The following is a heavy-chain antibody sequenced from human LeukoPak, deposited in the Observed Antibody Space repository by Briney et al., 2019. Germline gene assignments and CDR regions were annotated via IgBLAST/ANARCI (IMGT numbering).Heavy chain of an antibody. J-gene: IGHJ4*02. V-gene: IGHV1-69*04. D-gene: IGHD3-10*01. Sequence: AVKVSCKASRGTFGSYAISWVRQAPGQGLEWMGRIIPILGIANYAQKFQGRVTITADKSTSTAYMELSSLRSEDTAVYYCATWPGTWYGEDYWGQGTLVTVSS. CDR3: ATWPGTWYGEDY. CDR2: IIPILGIA. CDR1: RGTFGSYA.